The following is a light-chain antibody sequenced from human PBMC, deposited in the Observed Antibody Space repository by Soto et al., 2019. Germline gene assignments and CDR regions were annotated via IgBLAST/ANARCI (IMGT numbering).Light chain of an antibody. Sequence: QSALTQPPSASGSXGQSVAISCTGTSSDVGGYNYVSWYQQHPGKAPKLMIYEVNKRPSGVPDRFSGSKSGNTASLTVSGLQAEDEADYYCSSYAGSSNVFGTGTKVTLL. CDR1: SSDVGGYNY. CDR3: SSYAGSSNV. CDR2: EVN. J-gene: IGLJ1*01. V-gene: IGLV2-8*01.